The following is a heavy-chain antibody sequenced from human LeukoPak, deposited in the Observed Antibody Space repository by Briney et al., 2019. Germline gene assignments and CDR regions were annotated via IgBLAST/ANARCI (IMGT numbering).Heavy chain of an antibody. CDR3: ARTITFDAFDI. Sequence: GASVKVSCKASGYTFTSYDINWVRQASGQGLEWMGWINPNSGGTNYAQKFQGRVTMTRDTSISTAYMELSRLRSDDTAVYYCARTITFDAFDIWGQGTMVTVSS. V-gene: IGHV1-2*02. J-gene: IGHJ3*02. CDR1: GYTFTSYD. D-gene: IGHD5-24*01. CDR2: INPNSGGT.